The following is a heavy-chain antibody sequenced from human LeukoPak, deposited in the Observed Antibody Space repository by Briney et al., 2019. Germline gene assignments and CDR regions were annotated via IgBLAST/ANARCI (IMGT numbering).Heavy chain of an antibody. CDR2: IYPGDSDT. Sequence: GESLKISCKGSGYSFTSYWIGWVRQMPGKGLEWMGIIYPGDSDTRYSPSFQGQVTISADKSISTAYLQWSSLKASDTAMYYCARSVTYCTSTTCTFDYWGQGTLVTVPS. D-gene: IGHD2-2*01. CDR1: GYSFTSYW. CDR3: ARSVTYCTSTTCTFDY. J-gene: IGHJ4*02. V-gene: IGHV5-51*01.